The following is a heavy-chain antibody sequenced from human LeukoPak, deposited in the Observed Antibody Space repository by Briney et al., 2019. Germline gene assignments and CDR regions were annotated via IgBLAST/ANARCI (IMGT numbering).Heavy chain of an antibody. V-gene: IGHV3-7*01. CDR1: GFTFSTYL. D-gene: IGHD6-13*01. Sequence: GGSLRLSCAASGFTFSTYLMSWVRQAPGKGLEWVANIKQDGSEKYYIDSVKGRFTISRDNAKNSLYLQMNSLRAEDTAMHYCARDSAGNDYWGQGTLVTVSS. CDR2: IKQDGSEK. CDR3: ARDSAGNDY. J-gene: IGHJ4*02.